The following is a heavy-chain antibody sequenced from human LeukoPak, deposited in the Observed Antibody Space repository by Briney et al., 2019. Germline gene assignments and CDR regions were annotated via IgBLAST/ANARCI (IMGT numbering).Heavy chain of an antibody. CDR1: GFTVSSNY. V-gene: IGHV3-66*01. D-gene: IGHD3-16*01. J-gene: IGHJ6*02. Sequence: PGGSLRLSCAASGFTVSSNYMSWVRQAPGKGLEWVSVIYSGGSTYYADSVKGRFTISRDNSKNTLYLQMNSLRAEDTAVYYCARDRVLGEYYHYGMDVWGQGTTVTVSS. CDR2: IYSGGST. CDR3: ARDRVLGEYYHYGMDV.